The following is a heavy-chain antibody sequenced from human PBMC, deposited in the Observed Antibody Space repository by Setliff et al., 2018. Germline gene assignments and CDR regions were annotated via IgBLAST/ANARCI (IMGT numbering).Heavy chain of an antibody. Sequence: GESLKISCATSGYNFNSHWIAWVRQVPGGGLEWMGLIFPADSETRYSPSFQGQFTMSVDTSINTAYLQWNSLKASDTALYFCARLPSTGSAFFQHWGQGTLVTVPQ. CDR3: ARLPSTGSAFFQH. D-gene: IGHD1-1*01. CDR1: GYNFNSHW. J-gene: IGHJ1*01. CDR2: IFPADSET. V-gene: IGHV5-51*01.